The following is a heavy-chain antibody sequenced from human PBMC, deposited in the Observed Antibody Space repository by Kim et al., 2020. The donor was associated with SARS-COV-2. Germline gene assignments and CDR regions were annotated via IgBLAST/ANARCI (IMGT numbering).Heavy chain of an antibody. CDR3: ARDPVVPAAFNWFDP. V-gene: IGHV1-69*01. D-gene: IGHD2-2*01. Sequence: QKFQGRVTITADESTSTAYMELSSLRSEDTAVYYCARDPVVPAAFNWFDPWGQGTLVTVSS. J-gene: IGHJ5*02.